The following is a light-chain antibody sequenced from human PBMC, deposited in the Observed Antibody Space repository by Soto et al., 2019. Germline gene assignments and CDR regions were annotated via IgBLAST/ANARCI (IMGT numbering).Light chain of an antibody. J-gene: IGKJ3*01. Sequence: DIQMTQSPSTLSASVGDRVTITCRASHSISIWLAWYQQKPGKAPKLLIYKASSLESGVPSRFSGSGSGTEFTLTISSLQPDDFATYYCQQYNTYLTFGPGTKVGIK. CDR1: HSISIW. V-gene: IGKV1-5*03. CDR2: KAS. CDR3: QQYNTYLT.